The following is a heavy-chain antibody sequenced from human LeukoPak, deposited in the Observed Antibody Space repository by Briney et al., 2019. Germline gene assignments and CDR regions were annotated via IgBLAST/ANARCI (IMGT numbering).Heavy chain of an antibody. Sequence: SETLSLTCTVSGYSISSGYYWGWIRQPPGKGLEWIGNIYPTGSTYYNPSLKSRVTISVDTSKNQFSLKLSSVTAADTAVYYCARYSGSYPLDYWGQGTLVTVSS. D-gene: IGHD1-26*01. CDR2: IYPTGST. CDR3: ARYSGSYPLDY. J-gene: IGHJ4*02. CDR1: GYSISSGYY. V-gene: IGHV4-38-2*02.